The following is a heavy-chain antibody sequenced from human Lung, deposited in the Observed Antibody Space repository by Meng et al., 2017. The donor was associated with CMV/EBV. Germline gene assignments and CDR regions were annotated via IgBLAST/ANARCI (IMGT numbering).Heavy chain of an antibody. V-gene: IGHV3-30*18. J-gene: IGHJ4*02. D-gene: IGHD4-17*01. CDR1: GFTFSNYG. CDR3: AKDLKAYGDYYFDY. CDR2: ISNDGGNK. Sequence: ACGFTFSNYGMNWVRRAPGKGLEWLAVISNDGGNKHYADSVKGRFTISRDNSKNTLNLQMNSLRPEDTSVYYCAKDLKAYGDYYFDYWGQGILVTVSS.